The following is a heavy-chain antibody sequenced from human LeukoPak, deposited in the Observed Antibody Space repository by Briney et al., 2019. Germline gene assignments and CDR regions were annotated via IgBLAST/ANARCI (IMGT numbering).Heavy chain of an antibody. CDR3: AKASGWYYFDY. D-gene: IGHD6-19*01. V-gene: IGHV3-9*03. J-gene: IGHJ4*02. Sequence: PGGSLRLSCAASGFTFSRYWMHWVRQAPGKGLEWVSGISWNSGSIGYADSVKGRFTISRDNAKNSLYLQMNSLRAEDMALYYCAKASGWYYFDYWGQGTLVTVSS. CDR2: ISWNSGSI. CDR1: GFTFSRYW.